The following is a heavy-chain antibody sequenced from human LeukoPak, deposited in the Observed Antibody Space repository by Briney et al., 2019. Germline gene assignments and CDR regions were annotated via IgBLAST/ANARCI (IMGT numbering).Heavy chain of an antibody. Sequence: SGGSLRLSCAASGFTFDDYAMHWVRHAPGKGLEWVSGISWNSGSIGYADSVKGRFTISRDNAKNSLYLQMNSLRAEDTALYYCAKDIDYDILTGYFDYWGQGTLVTVSS. D-gene: IGHD3-9*01. V-gene: IGHV3-9*01. CDR1: GFTFDDYA. J-gene: IGHJ4*02. CDR2: ISWNSGSI. CDR3: AKDIDYDILTGYFDY.